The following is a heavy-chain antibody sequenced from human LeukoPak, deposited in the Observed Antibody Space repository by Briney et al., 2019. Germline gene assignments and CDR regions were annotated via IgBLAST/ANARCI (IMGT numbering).Heavy chain of an antibody. D-gene: IGHD1-1*01. CDR3: ARDRVNWNDVGGLFDY. V-gene: IGHV3-21*01. CDR2: ISSSSSYI. CDR1: GFTFSSYS. Sequence: GGSLRLSCAASGFTFSSYSMNWVRQAPGKGLEWVSSISSSSSYIYYADSVKGRFTISRDNAKNSLYLQMNSLRAEDTAVYYCARDRVNWNDVGGLFDYWGQGTLVTVSS. J-gene: IGHJ4*02.